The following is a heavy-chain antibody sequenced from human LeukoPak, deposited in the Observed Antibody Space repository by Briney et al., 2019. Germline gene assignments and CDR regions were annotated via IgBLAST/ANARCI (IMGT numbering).Heavy chain of an antibody. D-gene: IGHD1-1*01. CDR1: GFTFSSYA. CDR2: ISGSGGST. CDR3: AKDPGTTGTTPDNYFDY. V-gene: IGHV3-23*01. Sequence: GGSLRLSCAASGFTFSSYAMSWVRQAPGKGLEWVSAISGSGGSTYYADSVKGRFTISRDNSKNTLYLQMNSLRAEDTAVYYCAKDPGTTGTTPDNYFDYWGQGTLVTVSS. J-gene: IGHJ4*02.